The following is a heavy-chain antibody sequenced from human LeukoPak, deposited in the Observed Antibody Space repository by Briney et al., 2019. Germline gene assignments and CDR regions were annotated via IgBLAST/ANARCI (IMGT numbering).Heavy chain of an antibody. CDR1: GFTFSSYA. CDR3: AKDYTSGWYDY. J-gene: IGHJ4*02. CDR2: IYSGGST. D-gene: IGHD6-19*01. Sequence: GGSLRLSCAASGFTFSSYAMSWVRQAPGKGLEWVSVIYSGGSTYYADPVKGRFTISRDNSKNTLYLQMNSLRAEDTAVYYCAKDYTSGWYDYWGQGTLVTVSS. V-gene: IGHV3-23*03.